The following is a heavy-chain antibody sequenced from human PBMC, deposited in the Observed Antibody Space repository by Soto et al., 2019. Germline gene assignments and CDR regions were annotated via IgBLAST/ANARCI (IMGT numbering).Heavy chain of an antibody. V-gene: IGHV4-30-2*01. CDR1: GGSISSGSYS. CDR2: IYHSGNT. D-gene: IGHD6-13*01. Sequence: KASETLSLTCAVSGGSISSGSYSWSWIRQPPGRGLEWIGYIYHSGNTYCNPSLKTRVTMSVDRSKNHFSLRLSSVTAADTAVYYCARDSTGSSEGWLDPWGQGTLVTVSS. J-gene: IGHJ5*02. CDR3: ARDSTGSSEGWLDP.